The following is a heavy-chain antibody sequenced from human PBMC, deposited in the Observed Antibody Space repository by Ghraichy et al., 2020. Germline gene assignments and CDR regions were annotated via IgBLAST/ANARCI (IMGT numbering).Heavy chain of an antibody. CDR2: ISSSSSYI. V-gene: IGHV3-21*01. Sequence: GGTLRLSCAASGFTFSSYSMNWVRQAPGKGLEWVSSISSSSSYIYYADSVKGRFTISRDNAKNSLYLQMNSLRAEDTAVYYCARDLPYDSSGSYFQHWGQGTLVTVSS. J-gene: IGHJ1*01. D-gene: IGHD3-22*01. CDR3: ARDLPYDSSGSYFQH. CDR1: GFTFSSYS.